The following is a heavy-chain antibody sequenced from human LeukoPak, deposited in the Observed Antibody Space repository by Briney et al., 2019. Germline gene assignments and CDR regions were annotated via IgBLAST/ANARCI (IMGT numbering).Heavy chain of an antibody. Sequence: GGSLRLSCAASGLTGSHNYVSWVRQAPGKGLEWVSAIHTSGDTCYADSVKGRFTISRDTSKNTLYLQINSLRVENTAVYYCIVFGDSNHWGQGTLVTVSS. J-gene: IGHJ5*02. D-gene: IGHD4-17*01. CDR1: GLTGSHNY. V-gene: IGHV3-53*01. CDR3: IVFGDSNH. CDR2: IHTSGDT.